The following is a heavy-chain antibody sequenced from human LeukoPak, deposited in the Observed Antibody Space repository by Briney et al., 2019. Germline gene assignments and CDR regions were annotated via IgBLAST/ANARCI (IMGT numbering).Heavy chain of an antibody. V-gene: IGHV3-9*01. J-gene: IGHJ4*02. D-gene: IGHD6-6*01. CDR3: AKNSYSSSPEFDY. CDR1: GFTFDDYA. Sequence: PGRSLRLSCAASGFTFDDYAMHWVRQAPGKGLEWVSGISWNSGIIGYADSVKGRFTISRDNAKNSLYLQMNSLRAEDTALYYCAKNSYSSSPEFDYWGQGTLVTVSS. CDR2: ISWNSGII.